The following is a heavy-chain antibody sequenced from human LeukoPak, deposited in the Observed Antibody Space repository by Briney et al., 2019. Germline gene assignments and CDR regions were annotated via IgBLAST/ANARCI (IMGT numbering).Heavy chain of an antibody. Sequence: ETLSLTCTVSGGSISTSSYYWGWVRQPPGKTLEWRAHIFSNDEKSYSTSLKSRLTISKDPSKSQVVLTMTTVDPVDTATYYCAQLKYSYAYFYYYMDVWGKGTTVTVSS. J-gene: IGHJ6*03. CDR3: AQLKYSYAYFYYYMDV. CDR2: IFSNDEK. CDR1: GGSISTSSYY. D-gene: IGHD5-18*01. V-gene: IGHV2-26*01.